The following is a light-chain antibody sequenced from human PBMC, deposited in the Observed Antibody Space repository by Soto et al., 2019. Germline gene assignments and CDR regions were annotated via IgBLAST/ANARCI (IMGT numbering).Light chain of an antibody. CDR2: EES. CDR3: QQLVSYPIT. J-gene: IGKJ5*01. V-gene: IGKV1-9*01. Sequence: DIHLTQSPSCLSASVGDRVTITCRARQGITNNLAWYQQKPGKPPTRLIYEESTLHSGVPSRFSGSGSGTEFTLTIHSLQPEDFATYDCQQLVSYPITFGQGTRLEI. CDR1: QGITNN.